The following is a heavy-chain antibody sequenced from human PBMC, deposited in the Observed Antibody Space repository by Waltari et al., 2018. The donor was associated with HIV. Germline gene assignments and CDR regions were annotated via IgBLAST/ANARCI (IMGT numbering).Heavy chain of an antibody. J-gene: IGHJ5*02. CDR2: IYYSGST. Sequence: QVQLQESGPGLVKPSETLSLSCTVSGGSISSYYWSWIRQPPGKGLEWIGYIYYSGSTNYNPSLKSRVTISVDTSKNQFSLKLSSVTAADTAVYYCARESSSWGNWFDPWGQGTLVTVSS. CDR1: GGSISSYY. CDR3: ARESSSWGNWFDP. D-gene: IGHD6-13*01. V-gene: IGHV4-59*01.